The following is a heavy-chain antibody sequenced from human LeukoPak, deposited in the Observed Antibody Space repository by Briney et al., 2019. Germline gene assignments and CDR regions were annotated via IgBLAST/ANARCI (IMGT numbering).Heavy chain of an antibody. CDR1: GGSISSGGYY. CDR2: IYYSGST. J-gene: IGHJ4*02. Sequence: SQTLSVTCTVSGGSISSGGYYWSWIRQHPGKGLEWIGYIYYSGSTYYNPSLKSRVTISVDTSMNQFSLKLSSVTAADTAVYYCARDACGGDCFTDYWGQGTLVTVSS. D-gene: IGHD2-21*02. CDR3: ARDACGGDCFTDY. V-gene: IGHV4-31*03.